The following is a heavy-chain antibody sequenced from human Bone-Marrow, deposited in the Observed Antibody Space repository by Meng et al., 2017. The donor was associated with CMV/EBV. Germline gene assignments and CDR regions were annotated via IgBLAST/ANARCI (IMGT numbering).Heavy chain of an antibody. CDR3: ATREGMGHTVD. CDR1: GFIFSGYS. Sequence: GGSLRLSCAASGFIFSGYSMNWVRQAPGKGLEWVSMISSSSRYIYYADSVKGRFTISRDNANNLLYLQMNSLTAEDTACYYCATREGMGHTVDWGQGTLVTVSS. D-gene: IGHD1-26*01. V-gene: IGHV3-21*01. J-gene: IGHJ4*02. CDR2: ISSSSRYI.